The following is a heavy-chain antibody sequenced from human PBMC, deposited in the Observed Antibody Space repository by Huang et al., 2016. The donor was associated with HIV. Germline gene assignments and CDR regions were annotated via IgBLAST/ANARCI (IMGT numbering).Heavy chain of an antibody. V-gene: IGHV1-46*01. Sequence: QVLLVQSGAEVERPGASVKVSCKASGYTFTNHYIHWIRQAPGQGLEWMGIINPTGGSTNYEQKFQGRVIMTRDTSTSTVHMELSSLRSEDTAVYYWARVSASSGGYFYDHWGQGTLVTVSS. CDR1: GYTFTNHY. D-gene: IGHD2-8*02. J-gene: IGHJ4*02. CDR2: INPTGGST. CDR3: ARVSASSGGYFYDH.